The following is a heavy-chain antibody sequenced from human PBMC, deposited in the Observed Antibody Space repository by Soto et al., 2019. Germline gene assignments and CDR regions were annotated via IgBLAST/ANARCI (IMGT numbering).Heavy chain of an antibody. J-gene: IGHJ6*03. CDR2: IDYSGSN. CDR1: GGSISSSSYY. V-gene: IGHV4-39*07. Sequence: SETLSLTCTVSGGSISSSSYYWGWKRQPPGKGLEGIGSIDYSGSNNYNPSLESRVTISLDTSKNQFSLKVISVTAADTAVYYCARRRKKSFYYYMDVWGKGTTVTVSS. CDR3: ARRRKKSFYYYMDV.